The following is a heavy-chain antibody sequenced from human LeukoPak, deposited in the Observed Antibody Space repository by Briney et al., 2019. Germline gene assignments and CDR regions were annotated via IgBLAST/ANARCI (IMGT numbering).Heavy chain of an antibody. CDR2: IHYSGST. CDR1: GGSISGYY. D-gene: IGHD6-19*01. Sequence: SETLSLTCTVSGGSISGYYWSWIRQPPGQGLEWIGYIHYSGSTNYNPSLKGRVTISLDMSKNQFSLKLNSMTAADTAVYYCAREGQWLPNWFDPWGQGTLVTVSS. CDR3: AREGQWLPNWFDP. J-gene: IGHJ5*02. V-gene: IGHV4-59*01.